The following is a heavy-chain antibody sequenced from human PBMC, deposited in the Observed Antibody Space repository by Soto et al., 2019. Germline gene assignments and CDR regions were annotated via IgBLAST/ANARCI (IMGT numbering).Heavy chain of an antibody. J-gene: IGHJ4*02. V-gene: IGHV3-33*01. D-gene: IGHD6-13*01. CDR3: ARGSSSWYYFDY. CDR2: IWYDGTQK. Sequence: GWSLQLSCESSGFTFNTYSMHWVRQPPGKGLEWLAAIWYDGTQKYYADSVKGRFIISRDNSKKTLYLEMNSLRAEDTAVYYCARGSSSWYYFDYWGQGTLVTVSS. CDR1: GFTFNTYS.